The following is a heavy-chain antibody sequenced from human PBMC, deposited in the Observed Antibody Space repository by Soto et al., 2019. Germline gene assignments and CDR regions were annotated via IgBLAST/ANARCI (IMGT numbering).Heavy chain of an antibody. Sequence: QVQLVQSGAEVKKPGSSVKVSCKASGGIFSTYAISWLRQAPGQGLEGMGGIIPLFGTPHNAQRFQGRVTITADESTSTAYMELSRLRSEDTAVYYCARDRDDYGSGNYYNRIDFWGQGTLVTVSS. CDR3: ARDRDDYGSGNYYNRIDF. V-gene: IGHV1-69*01. CDR1: GGIFSTYA. CDR2: IIPLFGTP. D-gene: IGHD3-10*01. J-gene: IGHJ4*02.